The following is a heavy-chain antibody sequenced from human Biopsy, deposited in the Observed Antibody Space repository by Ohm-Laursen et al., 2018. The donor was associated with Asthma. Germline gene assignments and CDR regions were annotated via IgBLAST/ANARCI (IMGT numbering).Heavy chain of an antibody. J-gene: IGHJ6*02. V-gene: IGHV4-39*01. Sequence: SETLSLTCYLSSGSGGYMRSGNYYWGWIRQPPGKGLEWIGSIYYSGTTYYNPSLESRVTVSADTSNNMFFLKLISVTAADTAVYYCVRGSSSWHHGPFHYYYGLDVWGQGTTATVSS. D-gene: IGHD6-13*01. CDR1: GGYMRSGNYY. CDR3: VRGSSSWHHGPFHYYYGLDV. CDR2: IYYSGTT.